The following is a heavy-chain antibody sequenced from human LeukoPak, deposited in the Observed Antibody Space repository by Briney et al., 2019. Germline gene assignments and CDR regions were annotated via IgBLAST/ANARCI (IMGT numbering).Heavy chain of an antibody. CDR2: LYYTGST. D-gene: IGHD6-13*01. V-gene: IGHV4-39*01. CDR3: ASVYSLYDN. Sequence: SETLSLTCSVSGGSISSRCYWGWIRQSPGKGLEWIGGLYYTGSTYYNPSLKSRITISVDTFKNQFSLKLTSVTAADTAVYYCASVYSLYDNWGQGILVIVSS. J-gene: IGHJ4*02. CDR1: GGSISSRCY.